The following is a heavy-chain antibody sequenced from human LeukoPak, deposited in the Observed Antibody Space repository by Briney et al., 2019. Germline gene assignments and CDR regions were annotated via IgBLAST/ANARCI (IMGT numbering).Heavy chain of an antibody. V-gene: IGHV1-18*01. D-gene: IGHD2-2*01. CDR2: ISAYNGNA. CDR1: GYIFTNYG. CDR3: ARKKMQYQLLNYYNGLDV. J-gene: IGHJ6*02. Sequence: ASVKVSCKASGYIFTNYGISWVRQAPGQGLEWMGWISAYNGNANYGQKLQGRVTMTTDTSTSTAYMELRSLRSDDTAVYYCARKKMQYQLLNYYNGLDVWGQGTTVTVSS.